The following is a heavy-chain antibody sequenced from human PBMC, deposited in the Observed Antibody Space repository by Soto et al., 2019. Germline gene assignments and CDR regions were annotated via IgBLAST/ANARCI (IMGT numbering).Heavy chain of an antibody. CDR3: ARDQCSSTSCYSVY. Sequence: GASVKVSCKASGYTLTGYYMHWVRQAPGQGLEWMGWINPNSGGTNYAQKFQGRVTMTRDTSISTAYMELSRLRSDDTAVYYCARDQCSSTSCYSVYWGQGTLVTVSS. CDR2: INPNSGGT. D-gene: IGHD2-2*01. J-gene: IGHJ4*02. CDR1: GYTLTGYY. V-gene: IGHV1-2*02.